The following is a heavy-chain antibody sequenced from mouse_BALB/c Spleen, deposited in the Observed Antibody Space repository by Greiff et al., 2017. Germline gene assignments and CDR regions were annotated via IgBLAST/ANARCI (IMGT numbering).Heavy chain of an antibody. J-gene: IGHJ1*01. CDR2: ISSGGST. CDR1: GFSFSSYA. D-gene: IGHD2-12*01. V-gene: IGHV5-6-5*01. Sequence: EVQRVESGGGLVKPGGSLKLSCAVSGFSFSSYAMSWVRQTPEKRLEWVAFISSGGSTYYPDSVKGRFTISRDNARNILYLQMSSLRTEDTAMYYGARGRYDSGGYWDFDDWGAGTTVTVSS. CDR3: ARGRYDSGGYWDFDD.